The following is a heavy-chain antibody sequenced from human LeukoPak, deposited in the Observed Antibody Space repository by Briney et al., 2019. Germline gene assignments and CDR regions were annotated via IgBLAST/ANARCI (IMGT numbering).Heavy chain of an antibody. CDR1: GFTFSSYA. D-gene: IGHD3-10*01. Sequence: GGSLRLSCAVSGFTFSSYAMHWVRQAPGKGLEWVGVIAYDGSNKYYADSVKGRFTISRDNSKNTLYLQMNSLRAEDTAVYYCARDLRSSGATMVPGPYYFVYWGQGTLVTVSS. CDR2: IAYDGSNK. CDR3: ARDLRSSGATMVPGPYYFVY. V-gene: IGHV3-30-3*01. J-gene: IGHJ4*02.